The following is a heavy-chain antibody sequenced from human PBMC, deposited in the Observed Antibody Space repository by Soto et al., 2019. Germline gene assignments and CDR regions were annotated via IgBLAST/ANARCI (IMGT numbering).Heavy chain of an antibody. V-gene: IGHV3-21*01. D-gene: IGHD3-16*01. Sequence: DLVESGGGLAKPGGALRLSCTDSGFTFSSHTMNWVRQAPGKGLEWVSSISATGSDIYYGDSVMGRFTISRDNAKNSLYLQLNNLRVEDTAVYYCARGYDVVRVPVAIRVGYFDHWAQGTVVTVSS. CDR2: ISATGSDI. J-gene: IGHJ4*02. CDR3: ARGYDVVRVPVAIRVGYFDH. CDR1: GFTFSSHT.